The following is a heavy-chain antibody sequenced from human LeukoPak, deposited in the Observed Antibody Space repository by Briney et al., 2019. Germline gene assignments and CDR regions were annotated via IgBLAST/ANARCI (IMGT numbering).Heavy chain of an antibody. CDR2: ISGSGGST. J-gene: IGHJ4*02. D-gene: IGHD5-18*01. V-gene: IGHV3-23*01. CDR1: GFTFSSYA. CDR3: AKGNGYRRPPDY. Sequence: GGSLRLSCAASGFTFSSYAMSWVRQAPGKGLEWVSAISGSGGSTYYADSVKGRITISRDNSKHTLYLQMNSLRAEDTAVYYCAKGNGYRRPPDYWGQGTLVTVSS.